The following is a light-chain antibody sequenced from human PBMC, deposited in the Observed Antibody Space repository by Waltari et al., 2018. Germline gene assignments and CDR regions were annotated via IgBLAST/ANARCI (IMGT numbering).Light chain of an antibody. CDR1: RNIGGSY. J-gene: IGKJ1*01. CDR3: QQYGSSPPRSWT. CDR2: GVS. V-gene: IGKV3-20*01. Sequence: EIELTQSPGTLSFSPGERVTLSCRASRNIGGSYLAWYQQKPGQAPRLLIFGVSTRSPGIPDRFSGSGSGTYFTLSISRLEPEEFAVYFCQQYGSSPPRSWTFGHGTKVQI.